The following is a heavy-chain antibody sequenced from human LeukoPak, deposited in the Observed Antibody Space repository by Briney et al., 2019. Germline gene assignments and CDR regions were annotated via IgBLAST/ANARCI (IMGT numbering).Heavy chain of an antibody. J-gene: IGHJ4*02. CDR2: ISSSSSYI. V-gene: IGHV3-21*01. CDR1: GFTFSSYS. CDR3: AISYYDSSIYFDH. Sequence: GGSLRLSCAASGFTFSSYSMNWVRQAPGKGLEWVSSISSSSSYIYYADSVKGRFTISRDNAKNSLYLQMNSLRAEDTAVYYCAISYYDSSIYFDHWGQGPLVSVSS. D-gene: IGHD3-22*01.